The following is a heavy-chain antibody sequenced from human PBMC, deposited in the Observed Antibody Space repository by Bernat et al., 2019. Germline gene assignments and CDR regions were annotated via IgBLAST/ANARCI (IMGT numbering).Heavy chain of an antibody. CDR2: IRSSGGNT. V-gene: IGHV3-48*03. Sequence: EVQLVESGGGLVQPGGSLRLSCAASGFTFSSYEMNWVRQAPGKGLEWVSYIRSSGGNTYYADSVKGRFTISRDNTKNSLYLQLNGLRAEYTAVYYCASRIAVTGSWRGSLGQGTLVTVSS. D-gene: IGHD6-19*01. CDR3: ASRIAVTGSWRGS. CDR1: GFTFSSYE. J-gene: IGHJ5*02.